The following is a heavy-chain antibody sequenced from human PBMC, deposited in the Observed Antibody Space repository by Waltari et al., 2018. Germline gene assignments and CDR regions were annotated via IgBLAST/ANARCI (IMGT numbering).Heavy chain of an antibody. CDR1: GYTFTSYG. CDR3: ARVGNDYYDSSGYSPSYFDY. CDR2: ISAYNGNT. Sequence: QVQLVQSGAEVKKPGASVKVSCKASGYTFTSYGISWVRQARGQGLEWMGWISAYNGNTNYAQKLQGRVTMTTDTSTSTAYMELRSLRSDDTAVYYCARVGNDYYDSSGYSPSYFDYWGQGTLVTVSS. D-gene: IGHD3-22*01. J-gene: IGHJ4*02. V-gene: IGHV1-18*01.